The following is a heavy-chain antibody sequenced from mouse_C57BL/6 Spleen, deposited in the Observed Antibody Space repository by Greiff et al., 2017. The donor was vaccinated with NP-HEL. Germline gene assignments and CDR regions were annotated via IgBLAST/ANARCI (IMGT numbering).Heavy chain of an antibody. CDR3: ASKRYGSSYWYFDV. CDR2: INPNNGGT. V-gene: IGHV1-26*01. D-gene: IGHD1-1*01. Sequence: EVQLQQSGPELVKPGASVKISCKASGYTFTDYYMNWVKQSHGKSLEWIGDINPNNGGTSYNQKFKGKATLTVDKSSSTAYMELRSLTSEDSAVYYCASKRYGSSYWYFDVWGTGTTVTVSS. J-gene: IGHJ1*03. CDR1: GYTFTDYY.